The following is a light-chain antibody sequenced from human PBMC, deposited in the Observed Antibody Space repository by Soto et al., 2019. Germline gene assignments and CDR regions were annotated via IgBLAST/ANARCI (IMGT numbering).Light chain of an antibody. CDR1: QSISSY. Sequence: IPMTQSPSSLSASVGDRVTITCRASQSISSYLNWYQQKPGKAPKLPIYAASSLQSGVPSRFSGSGSGTDFTLTISSLQPEDFATYYCQQSYSTRYTFGQGTKLEIK. V-gene: IGKV1-39*01. CDR2: AAS. J-gene: IGKJ2*01. CDR3: QQSYSTRYT.